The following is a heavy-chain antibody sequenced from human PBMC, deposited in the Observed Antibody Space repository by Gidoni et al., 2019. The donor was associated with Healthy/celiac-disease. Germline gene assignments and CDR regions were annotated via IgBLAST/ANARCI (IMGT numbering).Heavy chain of an antibody. V-gene: IGHV4-34*01. CDR2: INHSGST. CDR1: GGSFSGYY. D-gene: IGHD6-13*01. CDR3: ARPRYSSRGGRAEYFQH. Sequence: QVQLQQWGAGLLKPSETLSLTCAVYGGSFSGYYWSWIRQPPGKGLEWIGEINHSGSTNYNPSLKSRVTISVDTSKNQFSLKLSSVTAADTAVYYCARPRYSSRGGRAEYFQHWGQGTLVTVSS. J-gene: IGHJ1*01.